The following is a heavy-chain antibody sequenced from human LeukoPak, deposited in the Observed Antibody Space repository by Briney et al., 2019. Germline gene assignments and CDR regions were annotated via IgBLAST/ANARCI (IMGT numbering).Heavy chain of an antibody. J-gene: IGHJ4*02. CDR2: ISAYNGNT. D-gene: IGHD6-19*01. CDR3: ARGGGSGWYLAEFDY. V-gene: IGHV1-18*01. CDR1: GYTFTSYG. Sequence: ASVKVSCKASGYTFTSYGISWVRQAPGQGLEWMGWISAYNGNTNYAQKLQGRVTMTTDTSTSTAYMELWSLRSDDTAVYYCARGGGSGWYLAEFDYWGQGTLVTVSS.